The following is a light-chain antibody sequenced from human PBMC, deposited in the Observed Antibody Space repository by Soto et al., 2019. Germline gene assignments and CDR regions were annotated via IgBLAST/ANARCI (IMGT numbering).Light chain of an antibody. J-gene: IGKJ1*01. CDR1: QSVLYSPNNKNF. V-gene: IGKV4-1*01. CDR2: WAS. Sequence: DIVMTQSPDSLAVSLGERATINCKSSQSVLYSPNNKNFVAWYQQKSGHPRKLLIYWASTRESGVPDRFSGTGSGTDFTLTISSLQAEDVAVYYCQQYYSYFQWTFGQGTTVEIK. CDR3: QQYYSYFQWT.